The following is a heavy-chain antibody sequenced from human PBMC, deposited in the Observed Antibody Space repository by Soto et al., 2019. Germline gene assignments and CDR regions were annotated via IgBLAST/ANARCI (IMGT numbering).Heavy chain of an antibody. CDR1: ENTFSTYL. CDR2: HNGYNGQT. CDR3: AGPHDRAGLGT. Sequence: ASVKVSCKASENTFSTYLVHWVRQVHGQGLEWMGWHNGYNGQTEYSQKFQGRVTITRDTSAKTAYLELRSLTSEDTAVYYCAGPHDRAGLGTWGQGTLVTVSS. J-gene: IGHJ5*02. V-gene: IGHV1-3*01. D-gene: IGHD1-1*01.